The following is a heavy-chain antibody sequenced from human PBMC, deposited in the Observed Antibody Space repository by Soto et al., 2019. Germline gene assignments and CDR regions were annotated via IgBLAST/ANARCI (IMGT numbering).Heavy chain of an antibody. Sequence: QVQLVQSGSEVKKPGSSVKVSCKASGGTFSNYAINWVRQAPGQGLEWMGGIIPIFSTADYAQKFQGRATIIADNSTSTVYMELSSLRSEDTAVYYCARLAQKCGFVGYDGAYGMDVWGQGTTVTVSS. CDR3: ARLAQKCGFVGYDGAYGMDV. J-gene: IGHJ6*02. CDR1: GGTFSNYA. V-gene: IGHV1-69*06. D-gene: IGHD5-12*01. CDR2: IIPIFSTA.